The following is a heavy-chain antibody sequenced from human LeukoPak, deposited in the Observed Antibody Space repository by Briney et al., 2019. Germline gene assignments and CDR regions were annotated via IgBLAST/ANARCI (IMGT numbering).Heavy chain of an antibody. Sequence: SETLSLTCTVSGGSISSGSYYWGWIREPAGKGLEWIGRIYISGSTNYNPSLKSRVTISVDTSKNQFSLKLSSVTAADTAVYYCARDRGARFYSSSWLSLYYFDYWGQGTLVTVSS. D-gene: IGHD6-13*01. CDR2: IYISGST. CDR3: ARDRGARFYSSSWLSLYYFDY. J-gene: IGHJ4*02. V-gene: IGHV4-61*02. CDR1: GGSISSGSYY.